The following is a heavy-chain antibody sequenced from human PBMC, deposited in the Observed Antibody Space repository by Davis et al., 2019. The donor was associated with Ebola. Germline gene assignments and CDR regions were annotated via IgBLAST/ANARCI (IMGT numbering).Heavy chain of an antibody. D-gene: IGHD3-3*01. V-gene: IGHV4-34*01. CDR1: GGSFSGYY. Sequence: PSETLSLTCAVYGGSFSGYYWSWIRQPPGKGLEWSGEINHSGSTNYNPSLKSRVTISVDTSKNQFSLKLSSVTAADTAVYYCARYDFWSGYYAPHGMDVWGQGTTVTVSS. CDR3: ARYDFWSGYYAPHGMDV. J-gene: IGHJ6*02. CDR2: INHSGST.